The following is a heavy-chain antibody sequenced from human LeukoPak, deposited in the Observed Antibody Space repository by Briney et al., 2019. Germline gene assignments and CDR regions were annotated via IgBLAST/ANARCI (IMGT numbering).Heavy chain of an antibody. J-gene: IGHJ4*02. D-gene: IGHD3-16*01. CDR2: IYYSGST. Sequence: PSETLSLTCTVSGGSISSSSYYWGWIRQPPGKGLEWIGSIYYSGSTYYNPSLKSRFTISVDTSKNQFSLKLSSVTAADTAVYYCARTAVTTFGFDYWGQGTLVTVSS. CDR1: GGSISSSSYY. V-gene: IGHV4-39*01. CDR3: ARTAVTTFGFDY.